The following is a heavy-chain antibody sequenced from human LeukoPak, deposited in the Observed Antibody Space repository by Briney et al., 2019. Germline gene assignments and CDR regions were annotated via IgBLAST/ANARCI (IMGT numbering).Heavy chain of an antibody. CDR2: FYYSGNT. CDR3: ARSPRYSSNWYWYFDL. Sequence: SETLSLTCTVSGDSISNYYCSWIRQPPGRGLEWIGYFYYSGNTNYNPSLKSRVTISEDTSKNQFSLNLSSVTAADTAVYYCARSPRYSSNWYWYFDLWGRGTLVTVSS. D-gene: IGHD6-13*01. CDR1: GDSISNYY. J-gene: IGHJ2*01. V-gene: IGHV4-59*01.